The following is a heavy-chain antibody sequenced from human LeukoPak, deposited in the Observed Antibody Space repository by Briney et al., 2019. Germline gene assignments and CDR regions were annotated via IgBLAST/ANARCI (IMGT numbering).Heavy chain of an antibody. D-gene: IGHD5-24*01. Sequence: GGSLRLSCAASGFSFSDYAMHWVRQAPGKGLEWVSSISSSSSYIYYADSVKGRFTISRDNAKNSLYLQMNSLRAEDTAVYYCARGEPSDDYTVDYWGQGTLVTVSS. J-gene: IGHJ4*02. V-gene: IGHV3-21*01. CDR3: ARGEPSDDYTVDY. CDR1: GFSFSDYA. CDR2: ISSSSSYI.